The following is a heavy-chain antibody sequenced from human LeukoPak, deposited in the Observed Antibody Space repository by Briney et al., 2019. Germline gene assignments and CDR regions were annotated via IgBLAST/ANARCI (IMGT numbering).Heavy chain of an antibody. V-gene: IGHV4-59*01. CDR2: IYYSGST. D-gene: IGHD4-17*01. J-gene: IGHJ4*02. CDR1: GGSISSYY. Sequence: SETLSLTCTVSGGSISSYYWSWIRQPPGKGLEWIGYIYYSGSTNYNPSLKSRVTISVDTSRNQFSLTLSSLTAADTAVYSCARSHIQGDYGKFFDYWGQGTLVTVSS. CDR3: ARSHIQGDYGKFFDY.